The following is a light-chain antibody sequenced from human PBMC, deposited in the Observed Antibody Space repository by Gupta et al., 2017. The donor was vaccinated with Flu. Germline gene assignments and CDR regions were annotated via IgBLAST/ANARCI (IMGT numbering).Light chain of an antibody. Sequence: QSALTQPPSASVSPGQSVTISCTGTNRDVGAYNSVSWYQQHPGKAPKLMIYEVTKRASGVPDRFSGSKSGNTASLTVAGLLAEDEADYYCSSPGGSNNLIFGGGTKVTVL. CDR1: NRDVGAYNS. CDR2: EVT. CDR3: SSPGGSNNLI. V-gene: IGLV2-8*01. J-gene: IGLJ2*01.